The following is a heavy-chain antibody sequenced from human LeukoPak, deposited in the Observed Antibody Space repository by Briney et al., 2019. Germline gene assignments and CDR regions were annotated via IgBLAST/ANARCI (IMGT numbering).Heavy chain of an antibody. V-gene: IGHV3-23*01. D-gene: IGHD5-18*01. CDR2: ISGSGGST. CDR3: AKDMRDTAMASLDY. CDR1: GFTFSSYA. J-gene: IGHJ4*02. Sequence: GGSLRLSCAASGFTFSSYAMSWVRQAPGKGLEWVSAISGSGGSTYYADSVKGRFTISRDNSKNTLYLQMNSLRAEDTALYYCAKDMRDTAMASLDYWGQGTLVTVSS.